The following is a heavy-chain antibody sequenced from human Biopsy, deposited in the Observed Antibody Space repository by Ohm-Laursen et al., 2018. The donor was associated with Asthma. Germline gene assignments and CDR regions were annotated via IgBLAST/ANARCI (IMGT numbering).Heavy chain of an antibody. V-gene: IGHV3-30*03. Sequence: SLRLSCSAAGFTFRNFGKHWVRQAPGTGLEWVALISSDVREWYADSVKGRFTISRDNSKNTLDLQMNSLRGDDTAVYYCVRWRSGYPDHYSDFWGLGTLVTVSS. J-gene: IGHJ4*02. D-gene: IGHD2-21*01. CDR2: ISSDVRE. CDR3: VRWRSGYPDHYSDF. CDR1: GFTFRNFG.